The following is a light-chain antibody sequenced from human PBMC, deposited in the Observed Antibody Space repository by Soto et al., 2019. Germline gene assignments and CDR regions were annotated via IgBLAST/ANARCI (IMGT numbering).Light chain of an antibody. CDR2: TNN. J-gene: IGLJ1*01. CDR1: SSNIGSNT. CDR3: TAWDDSLNGYV. Sequence: QSVLTQPPSASGTPGQRVTISCSGSSSNIGSNTVNWYQQLPGAAPKVLIYTNNQRPSGVPDRFSGSKSGTSASLAISGLQSEDEADYYCTAWDDSLNGYVFGRGTKVTVL. V-gene: IGLV1-44*01.